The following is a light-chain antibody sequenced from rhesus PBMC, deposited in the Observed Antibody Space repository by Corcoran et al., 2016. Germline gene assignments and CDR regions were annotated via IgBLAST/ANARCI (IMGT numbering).Light chain of an antibody. J-gene: IGKJ3*01. CDR2: AAS. CDR1: QGISNY. Sequence: DIQMTQSPSSLSASVGDRVTITCRASQGISNYLSWYQQKPGKAPKRLIYAASSLESGCPSRFSGSGCGTEFTLTISSLQPEDFAAYYCLQYNSKPFTFGPGTKLDIK. V-gene: IGKV1-36*01. CDR3: LQYNSKPFT.